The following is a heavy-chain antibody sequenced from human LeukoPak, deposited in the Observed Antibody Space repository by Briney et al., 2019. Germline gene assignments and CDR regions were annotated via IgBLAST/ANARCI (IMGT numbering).Heavy chain of an antibody. CDR3: ARDQYGSGSYYKPFDY. Sequence: PVKLSCKASGGTFSSYAISWVRQAPGQGLEWMGGIIPIFGTANYAQKFQGRVTITADESTSTAYMELSSLRSEDTAVYYCARDQYGSGSYYKPFDYWGQGTLVTVSS. V-gene: IGHV1-69*13. CDR2: IIPIFGTA. CDR1: GGTFSSYA. J-gene: IGHJ4*02. D-gene: IGHD3-10*01.